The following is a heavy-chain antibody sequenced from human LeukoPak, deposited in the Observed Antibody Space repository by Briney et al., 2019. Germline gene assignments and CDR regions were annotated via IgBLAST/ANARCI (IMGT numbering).Heavy chain of an antibody. V-gene: IGHV3-7*01. CDR3: AKDVSWY. CDR2: IKQDGSEK. Sequence: GGSLRLSCAASGVTFSSYWISWVRQAPGKGLEWVANIKQDGSEKYYADSVKGRFTISRDNSKNTLYLQMNSLRAEDTAVYYCAKDVSWYWGQGTLVTVSS. J-gene: IGHJ4*02. D-gene: IGHD6-13*01. CDR1: GVTFSSYW.